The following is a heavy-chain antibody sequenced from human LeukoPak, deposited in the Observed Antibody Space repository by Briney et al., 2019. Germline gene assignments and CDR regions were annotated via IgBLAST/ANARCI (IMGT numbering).Heavy chain of an antibody. J-gene: IGHJ6*02. CDR2: ISHSGAT. CDR1: GASIHTYS. CDR3: ARDLRYYYDSSGYYGMDV. V-gene: IGHV4-59*12. Sequence: SETLSLTCIVSGASIHTYSWNWIRQSPGKGLEWIGYISHSGATSYKSSLKSRVTISVDTSKNQLSLKLASVTAADTAVYYCARDLRYYYDSSGYYGMDVWGQGTTVTVSS. D-gene: IGHD3-22*01.